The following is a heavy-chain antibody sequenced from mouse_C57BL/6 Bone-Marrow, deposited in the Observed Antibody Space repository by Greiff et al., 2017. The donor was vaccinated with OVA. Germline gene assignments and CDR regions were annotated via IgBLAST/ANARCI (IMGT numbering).Heavy chain of an antibody. CDR2: ISSGGSYT. J-gene: IGHJ2*01. Sequence: DVKLVESGGDLVKPGGSLKLSCAASGFTFSSYGMSWVRQTPDKRLEWVATISSGGSYTYYPDSVKGRFTISRDNAKNTLYLQMSSLKSEDTAMYYCASPDYDFDYWGQGTTLTVSS. D-gene: IGHD2-4*01. CDR1: GFTFSSYG. CDR3: ASPDYDFDY. V-gene: IGHV5-6*02.